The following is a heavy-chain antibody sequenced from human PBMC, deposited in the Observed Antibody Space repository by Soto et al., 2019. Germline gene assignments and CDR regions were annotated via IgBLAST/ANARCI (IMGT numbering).Heavy chain of an antibody. D-gene: IGHD3-22*01. CDR1: GFTFSSYA. CDR2: ISGSGGST. CDR3: AKVDGSSGYPFDAFDI. V-gene: IGHV3-23*01. Sequence: GGSLRLSCAASGFTFSSYAMSWVRQAPGKGLEWVSAISGSGGSTYYADSVKGRFTISRDNSKNTLYLQMNSLRAEDTAVYYCAKVDGSSGYPFDAFDIWGQGTMVTVSS. J-gene: IGHJ3*02.